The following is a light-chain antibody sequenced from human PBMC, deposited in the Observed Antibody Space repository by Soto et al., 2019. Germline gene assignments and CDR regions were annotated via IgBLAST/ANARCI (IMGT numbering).Light chain of an antibody. CDR2: EGS. Sequence: QSVLTPPASVSGSPGQSITISCTGTSSDVGSYNLVSWYQQHPGKAPKLMIYEGSKRPSGVSNRFSGSKSGNTASLTISGLQAEDEADYYCCSYAGSSTPYVFGTGTKVTV. CDR1: SSDVGSYNL. V-gene: IGLV2-23*01. J-gene: IGLJ1*01. CDR3: CSYAGSSTPYV.